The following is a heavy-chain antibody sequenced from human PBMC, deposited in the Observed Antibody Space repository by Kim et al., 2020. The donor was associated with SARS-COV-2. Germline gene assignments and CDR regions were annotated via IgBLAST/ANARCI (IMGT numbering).Heavy chain of an antibody. D-gene: IGHD3-3*01. V-gene: IGHV4-34*01. CDR1: GGSFSGYY. CDR3: VITERFLEWFIRPPHFQH. Sequence: SETLSLTCAVYGGSFSGYYWSWIRQPPGKGLEWIGEINHSGSTNYNPSLKSRVTISVDTSKNQFSLKLSSVTAADTAVYYCVITERFLEWFIRPPHFQHWGQGTLVTVSS. CDR2: INHSGST. J-gene: IGHJ1*01.